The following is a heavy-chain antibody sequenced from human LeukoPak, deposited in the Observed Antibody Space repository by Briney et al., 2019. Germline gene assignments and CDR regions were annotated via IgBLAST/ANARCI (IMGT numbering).Heavy chain of an antibody. CDR1: GFTFSRYW. CDR3: VSPVDNCARLGFDY. CDR2: IDSDGSST. Sequence: HPGGSLRLSCAASGFTFSRYWMHWVRRAPGKGLVWVSRIDSDGSSTRYADSVKGRFTISRDNAKNTLYLQMNSLRDEDTAVYYCVSPVDNCARLGFDYRGQGTLVTVSS. V-gene: IGHV3-74*01. J-gene: IGHJ4*02. D-gene: IGHD3-16*01.